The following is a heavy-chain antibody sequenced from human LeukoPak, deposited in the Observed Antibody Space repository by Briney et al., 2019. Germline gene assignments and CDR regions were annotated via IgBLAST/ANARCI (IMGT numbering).Heavy chain of an antibody. J-gene: IGHJ4*02. V-gene: IGHV4-34*01. D-gene: IGHD3-22*01. CDR1: GGSFSGYY. Sequence: SETLSLTCAVYGGSFSGYYWSWIRQPPGKGLEWIGEINHSGSTNYNPSLKSRVTISVDTSKNQFSLKLSSVTAADTAVYYCARALRANYYDSCYFDYWGQGTLVTVSS. CDR2: INHSGST. CDR3: ARALRANYYDSCYFDY.